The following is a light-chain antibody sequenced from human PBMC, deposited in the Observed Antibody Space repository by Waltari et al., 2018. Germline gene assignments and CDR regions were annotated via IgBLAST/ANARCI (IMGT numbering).Light chain of an antibody. J-gene: IGLJ3*02. Sequence: QSALTQPASVSGSPGQSITLSSFQQHPGKAPKARLYKVNNRPSGVSNRFSGSKSANTASLTISGLQAEDEADYYCSSYTRRSYWVFGGGTQLTVL. CDR3: SSYTRRSYWV. V-gene: IGLV2-14*01. CDR2: KVN.